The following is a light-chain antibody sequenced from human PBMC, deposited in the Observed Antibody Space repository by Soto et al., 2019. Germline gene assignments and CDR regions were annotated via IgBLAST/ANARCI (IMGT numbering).Light chain of an antibody. Sequence: QPALTQPASVSGSPGQSLTISCTGTSSDVGSYNLVSWYQQHPGKAPKLMIYEGSKRPSGVSNRFSGSKSGNTASLTISGLQAEDEADYYCCSYAGSSTWVFGGGTKVTVL. V-gene: IGLV2-23*01. CDR1: SSDVGSYNL. J-gene: IGLJ3*02. CDR3: CSYAGSSTWV. CDR2: EGS.